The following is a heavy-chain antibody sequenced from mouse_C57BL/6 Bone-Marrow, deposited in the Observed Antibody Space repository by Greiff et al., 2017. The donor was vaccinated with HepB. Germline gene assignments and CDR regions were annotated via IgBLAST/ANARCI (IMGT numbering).Heavy chain of an antibody. D-gene: IGHD2-4*01. CDR3: VRDDYDKGYFDY. J-gene: IGHJ2*01. V-gene: IGHV10-1*01. Sequence: EVHLVESGGGLVQPKGSLKLSCAASGFSFNTYAMNWVRQAPGKGLEWVARIRSKSNNYATYYADSVKDRFTISRDDSESMLYLQMNNLKTEDTAVYYCVRDDYDKGYFDYWGQGTTLTVSS. CDR2: IRSKSNNYAT. CDR1: GFSFNTYA.